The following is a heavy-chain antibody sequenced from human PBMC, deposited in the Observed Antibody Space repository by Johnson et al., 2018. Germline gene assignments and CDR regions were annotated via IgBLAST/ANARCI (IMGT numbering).Heavy chain of an antibody. V-gene: IGHV3-30*03. J-gene: IGHJ1*01. CDR3: ARDPAVGLGVFQH. CDR2: ISYDGSNK. CDR1: GFTFSSYG. D-gene: IGHD2-2*01. Sequence: QVQLVESGGGVVQPGRSLRLSCAASGFTFSSYGMHWVRRAPGKGLEWVAVISYDGSNKYYADSVKGRFTISRDNSKNTLYLQMNSLRAEDTAVYYCARDPAVGLGVFQHWGQGTRVTVSS.